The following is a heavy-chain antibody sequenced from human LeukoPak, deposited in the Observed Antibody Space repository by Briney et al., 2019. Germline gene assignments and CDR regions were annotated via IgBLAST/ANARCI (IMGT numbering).Heavy chain of an antibody. CDR1: GFTFSSYG. CDR3: AKRYYYGSGPFDY. CDR2: ISGSGGGT. D-gene: IGHD3-10*01. J-gene: IGHJ4*02. V-gene: IGHV3-23*01. Sequence: GGSLRLSCAASGFTFSSYGMSWVRQAPGKGLEWVSAISGSGGGTYYADSVKGRFTISRDNSKNTLYLQMNSLRAEDTAVYYCAKRYYYGSGPFDYWGQGTLVTVSS.